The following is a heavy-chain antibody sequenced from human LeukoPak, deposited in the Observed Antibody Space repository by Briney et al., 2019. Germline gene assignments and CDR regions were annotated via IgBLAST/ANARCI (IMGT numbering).Heavy chain of an antibody. CDR3: ARERRGGVAAAGYFDY. CDR1: GYTFTSYY. V-gene: IGHV1-46*01. J-gene: IGHJ4*02. CDR2: INPSGGST. D-gene: IGHD6-13*01. Sequence: ASVKVSCKASGYTFTSYYMHWVRQAPGQGLEWMGIINPSGGSTSYAQKFQGRVTMTRDTSTSIVYMELSSLRSEDTAVYYCARERRGGVAAAGYFDYWGQGTLVTVSS.